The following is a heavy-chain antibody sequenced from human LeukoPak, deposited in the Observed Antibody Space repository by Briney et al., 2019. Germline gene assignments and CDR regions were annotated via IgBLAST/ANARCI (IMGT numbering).Heavy chain of an antibody. CDR3: MVTPYDS. D-gene: IGHD2-21*02. V-gene: IGHV3-73*01. CDR1: GFTFSGSA. J-gene: IGHJ5*01. CDR2: IRSKANSYAT. Sequence: GGSLRLSCAASGFTFSGSAMHWVRQASGKGLEWVGRIRSKANSYATAYAASVKGRFTISRDDSKNTAYLEMNSLKTEHTAVYYCMVTPYDSWGQGTLVTVSS.